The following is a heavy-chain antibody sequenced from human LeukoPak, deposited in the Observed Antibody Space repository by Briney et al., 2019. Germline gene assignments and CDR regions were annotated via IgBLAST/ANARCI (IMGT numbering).Heavy chain of an antibody. Sequence: SETLSLTCTVSGGSISNSDYYWGWIRQPPGKGLEWIGSVFYSGTTSSSPSLWSRGTISVDKSKNQFSLKLSSVTAADTAVYYCALLWGTAAVGDWGQGTLVTVSS. CDR2: VFYSGTT. CDR1: GGSISNSDYY. CDR3: ALLWGTAAVGD. V-gene: IGHV4-39*07. D-gene: IGHD6-13*01. J-gene: IGHJ4*02.